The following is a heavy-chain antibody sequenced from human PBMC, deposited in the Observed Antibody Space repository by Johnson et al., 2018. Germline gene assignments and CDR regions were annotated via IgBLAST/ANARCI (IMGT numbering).Heavy chain of an antibody. CDR2: IGRDGTII. CDR1: GFIFTDYY. V-gene: IGHV3-11*01. D-gene: IGHD2-15*01. Sequence: QVQLQESGGGLVKPGGSLRLSCAASGFIFTDYYMSWIRQAPGKGLEWVSYIGRDGTIIYYADSVKGRFTISRDNAKNSMYHQMDSLRAEDTAMYYCTNLGRGYWGQGTLVTVSS. CDR3: TNLGRGY. J-gene: IGHJ4*02.